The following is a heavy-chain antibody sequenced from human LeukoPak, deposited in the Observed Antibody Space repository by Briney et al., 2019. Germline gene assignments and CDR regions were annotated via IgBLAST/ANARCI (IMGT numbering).Heavy chain of an antibody. CDR2: IGTSSTTI. D-gene: IGHD6-25*01. CDR1: GFTFSSYT. V-gene: IGHV3-48*01. J-gene: IGHJ6*03. CDR3: ARFAAGGSYYYYMDV. Sequence: GGSLRLSCAASGFTFSSYTMNWDRQPPGKGLEWVSNIGTSSTTIYYADSVKGRFTISRDNAKNSLYLQMNSLRADDTAVYYCARFAAGGSYYYYMDVWGKGTTVTVSS.